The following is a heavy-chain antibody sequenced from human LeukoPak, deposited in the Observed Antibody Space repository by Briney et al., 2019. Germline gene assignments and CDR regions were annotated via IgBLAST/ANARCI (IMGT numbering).Heavy chain of an antibody. Sequence: ASVTVSCKASGYTFTGYYMHWVRQAPGQGLEWMGWINPNSGGTNYAQKFQGRVTMTRDTSISTAYMELSRLRSDDTAVYYCARAGYYDYVWGSPLDAFDIWGQGTMVTVSS. V-gene: IGHV1-2*02. CDR1: GYTFTGYY. D-gene: IGHD3-16*01. J-gene: IGHJ3*02. CDR3: ARAGYYDYVWGSPLDAFDI. CDR2: INPNSGGT.